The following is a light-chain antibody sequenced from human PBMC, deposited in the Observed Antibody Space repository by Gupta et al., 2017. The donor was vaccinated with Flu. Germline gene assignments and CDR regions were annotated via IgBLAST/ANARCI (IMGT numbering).Light chain of an antibody. Sequence: EIVMTQSPATLSVSPGERATLSGRASQSVSSNVAWYPQKPGQAPRLLIYGASTRATGIPASFSGSGSWTEFTLTISSLQSEDFAVYYCQKYNNWPGTFGQWTKVENK. CDR2: GAS. J-gene: IGKJ1*01. CDR1: QSVSSN. CDR3: QKYNNWPGT. V-gene: IGKV3-15*01.